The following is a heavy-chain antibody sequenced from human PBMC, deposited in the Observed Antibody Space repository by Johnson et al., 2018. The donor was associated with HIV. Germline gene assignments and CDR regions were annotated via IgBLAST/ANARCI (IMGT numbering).Heavy chain of an antibody. CDR2: ISYDGRDA. CDR3: ATLWFGEVSVYDAFDV. J-gene: IGHJ3*01. V-gene: IGHV3-30*04. D-gene: IGHD3-10*01. Sequence: LVESGGGVVQPGRSLRLSCAASGFTFSSYAMHWVRQAPGKGLEWVAVISYDGRDAYYADSVKGRFTSSRDNSKNTLYLQMNSLRPEDSAVYYCATLWFGEVSVYDAFDVWVQGTMVTVSS. CDR1: GFTFSSYA.